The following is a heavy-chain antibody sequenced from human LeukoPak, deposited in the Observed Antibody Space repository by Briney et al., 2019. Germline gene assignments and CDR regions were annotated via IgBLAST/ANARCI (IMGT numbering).Heavy chain of an antibody. J-gene: IGHJ6*02. V-gene: IGHV3-21*01. CDR3: ARVLLVHDYYYGMDV. CDR2: ISSRSGYI. D-gene: IGHD3-16*01. CDR1: GFTFSSYN. Sequence: PGGSLRLSCAAFGFTFSSYNMNWVRQAPGKGLEWVSSISSRSGYIYYADSLKGRFTISRDNAKNSLYLQMNSLRAEDTAVYYCARVLLVHDYYYGMDVWGQGTTVTVSS.